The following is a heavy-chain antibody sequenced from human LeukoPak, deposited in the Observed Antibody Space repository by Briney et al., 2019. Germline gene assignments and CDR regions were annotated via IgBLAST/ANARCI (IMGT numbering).Heavy chain of an antibody. D-gene: IGHD3-22*01. J-gene: IGHJ4*02. Sequence: ASVKVSCKASGYTFTASYIHWVRQAPGQGLEWMGWINPNSGFTNYAQKFQGRVTMTRDTSISTAYMELRRLRSDDTAVYYCAKSYKVIVEGYKSGYYFDYWGQGTLVTVSS. CDR2: INPNSGFT. CDR1: GYTFTASY. CDR3: AKSYKVIVEGYKSGYYFDY. V-gene: IGHV1-2*02.